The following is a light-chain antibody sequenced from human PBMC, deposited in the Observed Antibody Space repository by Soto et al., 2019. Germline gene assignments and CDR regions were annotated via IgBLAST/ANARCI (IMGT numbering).Light chain of an antibody. CDR1: RYVSSN. Sequence: EIVMTQSPATLSVSPGERATLSCRARRYVSSNLAWYQQRPGQAPRLLIYGASSRATGIPDRFSGSGSGADFTLTISRLEPEDFAVYYCQQYGSTRWTFGQGTKVDI. CDR3: QQYGSTRWT. CDR2: GAS. J-gene: IGKJ1*01. V-gene: IGKV3-20*01.